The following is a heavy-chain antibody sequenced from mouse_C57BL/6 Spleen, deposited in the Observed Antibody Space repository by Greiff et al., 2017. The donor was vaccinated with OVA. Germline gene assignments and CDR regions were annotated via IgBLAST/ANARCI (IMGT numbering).Heavy chain of an antibody. D-gene: IGHD1-1*01. Sequence: EVMLVESGGGLVKPGGSLKLSCAASGFTFSDYGMHWVRQAPEKGLEWVAYISSGSSTIYYADTVKGRFTISRDNAKNTLFRQMTSLRSEDTAMYYCARRAGVAGDFDYWGQGTTLTVSS. CDR3: ARRAGVAGDFDY. CDR1: GFTFSDYG. V-gene: IGHV5-17*01. CDR2: ISSGSSTI. J-gene: IGHJ2*01.